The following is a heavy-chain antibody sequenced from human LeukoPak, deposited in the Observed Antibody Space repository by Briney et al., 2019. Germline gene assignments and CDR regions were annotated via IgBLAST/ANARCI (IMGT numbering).Heavy chain of an antibody. V-gene: IGHV4-59*01. D-gene: IGHD4-17*01. Sequence: SETLSLTCTVSGGSFSSYYWSWIRQPPGKGLEGIGYIYYSGSTNYNPSLKSRVTISVDTSKNQFSLKLSSVTAADTAVYYCARVSPNTVTTLQYFDYWGQGTLVTVSS. CDR2: IYYSGST. J-gene: IGHJ4*02. CDR3: ARVSPNTVTTLQYFDY. CDR1: GGSFSSYY.